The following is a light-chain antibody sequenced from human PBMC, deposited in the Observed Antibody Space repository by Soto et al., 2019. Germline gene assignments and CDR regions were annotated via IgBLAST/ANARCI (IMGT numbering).Light chain of an antibody. CDR2: NTS. CDR3: LLSYGGGYV. CDR1: TGAVTSGSH. Sequence: QAVVTQEPSLTVSPGGTGTLTCASSTGAVTSGSHPNWLQQKPGQAPRALIYNTSNKYSWTPARFSGSLLGGKAALTLSGVQPEDEAEYYCLLSYGGGYVFGTGTKVTVL. V-gene: IGLV7-43*01. J-gene: IGLJ1*01.